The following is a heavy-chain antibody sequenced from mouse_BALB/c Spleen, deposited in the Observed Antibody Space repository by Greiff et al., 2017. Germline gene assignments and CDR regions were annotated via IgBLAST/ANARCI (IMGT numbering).Heavy chain of an antibody. Sequence: EVQGVESGGGLVQPGGSLKLSCAASGFTFSSYGMSWVRQTPDKRLELVATINSNGGSTYYPDSVKGRFTISRDNAKNTLYLQMSSLKSEDTAMYYCARDGNPAMDYWGQGTSVTVSS. J-gene: IGHJ4*01. CDR1: GFTFSSYG. D-gene: IGHD2-1*01. V-gene: IGHV5-6-3*01. CDR2: INSNGGST. CDR3: ARDGNPAMDY.